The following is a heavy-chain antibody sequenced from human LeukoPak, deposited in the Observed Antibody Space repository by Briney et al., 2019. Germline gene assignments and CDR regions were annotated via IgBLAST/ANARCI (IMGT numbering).Heavy chain of an antibody. Sequence: SETLSLTCAVYGGSFSGYYWSWIRQPPRKELEWIGEINHSGSTNYNPSLTSQVTISIETSKNHFSLKLRSVTAADTAVDYFSGWVCGDYALQRFDPWGQGTLVTVSS. J-gene: IGHJ5*02. CDR2: INHSGST. V-gene: IGHV4-34*10. CDR1: GGSFSGYY. CDR3: SGWVCGDYALQRFDP. D-gene: IGHD4-17*01.